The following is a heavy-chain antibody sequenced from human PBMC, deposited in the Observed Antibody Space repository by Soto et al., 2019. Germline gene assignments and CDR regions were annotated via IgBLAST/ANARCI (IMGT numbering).Heavy chain of an antibody. J-gene: IGHJ5*02. CDR1: GGSISSGGYY. Sequence: PSETLSLTCTVSGGSISSGGYYWSWIRQHPGKGLEWIGHIYYSGSTYYNPSLKSRVTISVDTSKNQFSLKLSSVTAADTAVYYCARDEGYCSSTSCYRWFDPWGQGTLVTVSS. CDR2: IYYSGST. D-gene: IGHD2-2*02. V-gene: IGHV4-31*03. CDR3: ARDEGYCSSTSCYRWFDP.